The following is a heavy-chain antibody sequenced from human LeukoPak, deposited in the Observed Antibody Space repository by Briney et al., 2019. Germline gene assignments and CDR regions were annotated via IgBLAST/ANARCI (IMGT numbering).Heavy chain of an antibody. CDR3: AKCDRYYYDSTKLDY. V-gene: IGHV3-30*04. Sequence: GGSLRLSCAASGFTFSSYAMHWVRQAPGKGLEWVAVISYDGSNKYYADSVKGRFTISRDNSKNTLYLQMNSLRAEDTAVYYCAKCDRYYYDSTKLDYWGQGTLVTVSS. CDR1: GFTFSSYA. D-gene: IGHD3-22*01. CDR2: ISYDGSNK. J-gene: IGHJ4*02.